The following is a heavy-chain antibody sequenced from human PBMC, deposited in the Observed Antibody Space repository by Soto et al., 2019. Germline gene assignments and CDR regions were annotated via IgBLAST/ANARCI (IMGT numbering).Heavy chain of an antibody. V-gene: IGHV1-69*08. Sequence: QVQLVQSGAEVKKPGSSVKVSCKASGGTFSSYTISWVRQAPGHGLEWMGRIIPILGIAYYAQKFRGRVMITADKSKTPAYMELSSLRSEDTAVYYCAREPITMVRGVIILGAFDSWGQETMVTVSS. D-gene: IGHD3-10*01. J-gene: IGHJ3*02. CDR3: AREPITMVRGVIILGAFDS. CDR1: GGTFSSYT. CDR2: IIPILGIA.